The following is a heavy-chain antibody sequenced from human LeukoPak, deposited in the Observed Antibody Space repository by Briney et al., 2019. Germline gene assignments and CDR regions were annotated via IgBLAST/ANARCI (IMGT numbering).Heavy chain of an antibody. CDR1: GFTVSSNY. CDR2: IYSGGST. V-gene: IGHV3-53*01. Sequence: GGSLRLSCAASGFTVSSNYMSWVRQAPGKGLEWVSVIYSGGSTYYADSVKGRFTISRDNSKNTLYLQMNSLRAEDTAVYYCARGNSYYDILTGYYRWGQGTLVTVSS. J-gene: IGHJ4*02. D-gene: IGHD3-9*01. CDR3: ARGNSYYDILTGYYR.